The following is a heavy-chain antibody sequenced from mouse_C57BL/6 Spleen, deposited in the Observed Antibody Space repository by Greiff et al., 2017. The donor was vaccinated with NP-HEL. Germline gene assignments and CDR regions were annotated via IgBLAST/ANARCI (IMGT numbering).Heavy chain of an antibody. V-gene: IGHV1-80*01. CDR3: ARRGDYDVFDY. J-gene: IGHJ2*01. CDR2: IYPGDGDT. D-gene: IGHD2-4*01. Sequence: VQLQQSGAELVKPGASVKISCKASGYAFSSYWMNWVKQRPGKGLEWIGQIYPGDGDTNYNGKFKGKATLTADKSSSTAYMQLSSLTSEDSAVYFCARRGDYDVFDYWGQGTTLTVSS. CDR1: GYAFSSYW.